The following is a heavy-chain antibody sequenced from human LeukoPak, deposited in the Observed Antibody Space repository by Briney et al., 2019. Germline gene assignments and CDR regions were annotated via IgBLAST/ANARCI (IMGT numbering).Heavy chain of an antibody. J-gene: IGHJ4*02. CDR2: IRSKANSYAT. Sequence: GGSLRLSCAASGFTFSGSAMHWVRQASGKGLEWVGRIRSKANSYATAYAAPVKGRFTISRDDSKNTAYLQMNSLKTEDTAVYYCTLGGHYYDSSGYYNDFDYWGQGTLVTVSS. V-gene: IGHV3-73*01. D-gene: IGHD3-22*01. CDR1: GFTFSGSA. CDR3: TLGGHYYDSSGYYNDFDY.